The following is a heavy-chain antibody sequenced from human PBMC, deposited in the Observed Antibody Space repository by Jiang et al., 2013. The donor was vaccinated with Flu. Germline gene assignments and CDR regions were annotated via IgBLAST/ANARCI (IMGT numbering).Heavy chain of an antibody. Sequence: GPGLVSPSETLSLTCAVSGTSISRYYWGWIRQSPGKGLEWIGHIYDTGDTRYSPSLKSRATISVDSSQNQFSLRLDSVTAADTAIYYCVATNRYSSSWYLDYWGRGTRVTVS. CDR1: GTSISRYY. V-gene: IGHV4-59*03. D-gene: IGHD6-13*01. CDR3: VATNRYSSSWYLDY. CDR2: IYDTGDT. J-gene: IGHJ4*02.